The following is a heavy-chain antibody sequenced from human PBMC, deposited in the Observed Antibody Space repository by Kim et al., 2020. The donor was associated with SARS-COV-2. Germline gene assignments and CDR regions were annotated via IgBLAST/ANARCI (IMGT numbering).Heavy chain of an antibody. D-gene: IGHD6-13*01. J-gene: IGHJ5*02. CDR3: AKDRIAAAGGWFDP. Sequence: DSVKGRFTISRDNSKNTLYLQMNSLRAEDTAVYYCAKDRIAAAGGWFDPWGQGTLVTVSS. V-gene: IGHV3-23*01.